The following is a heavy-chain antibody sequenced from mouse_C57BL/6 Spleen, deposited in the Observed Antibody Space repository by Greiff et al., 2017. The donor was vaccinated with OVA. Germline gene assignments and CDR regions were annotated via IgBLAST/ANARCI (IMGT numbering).Heavy chain of an antibody. J-gene: IGHJ4*01. CDR2: ISSGGDYI. CDR3: TRDHGVTTGYYAMDY. V-gene: IGHV5-9-1*02. CDR1: GFTFSSYA. D-gene: IGHD2-2*01. Sequence: EVMLVESGEGLVKPGGSLKLSCAASGFTFSSYAMSWVRQTPEKRLEWVAYISSGGDYIYYADTVKGRFTISRDNARNTLYLQMSSLKSEDTAMDYCTRDHGVTTGYYAMDYWGQGTSVTVSS.